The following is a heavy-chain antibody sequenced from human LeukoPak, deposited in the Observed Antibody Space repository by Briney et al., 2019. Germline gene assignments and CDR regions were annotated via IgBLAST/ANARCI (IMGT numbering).Heavy chain of an antibody. V-gene: IGHV1-18*01. J-gene: IGHJ4*02. Sequence: ASVKVSCKASGYTFTSYGFSWVRQAPGQGHERMGMISAYNGNTNYAQKLQGRVTMTTDTSTSTAYMERRSLRSDDTAVYYCARDDFWSGYTIQRFDYWGQGTLVTVSS. CDR1: GYTFTSYG. D-gene: IGHD3-3*01. CDR2: ISAYNGNT. CDR3: ARDDFWSGYTIQRFDY.